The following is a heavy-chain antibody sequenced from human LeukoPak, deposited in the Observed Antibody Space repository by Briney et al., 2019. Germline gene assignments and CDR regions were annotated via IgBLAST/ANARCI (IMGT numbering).Heavy chain of an antibody. Sequence: SETLSLTCTVSGDSIVTSGYYWGWIRQPPGKGLEWIVSIYYSGSTYYNPSLKSRVTMSVDTSKNQFSLKLSSVTAADTAVYYCARELLWFGELLDWFDPWGQGTLVTVSS. CDR1: GDSIVTSGYY. V-gene: IGHV4-39*02. CDR2: IYYSGST. CDR3: ARELLWFGELLDWFDP. D-gene: IGHD3-10*01. J-gene: IGHJ5*02.